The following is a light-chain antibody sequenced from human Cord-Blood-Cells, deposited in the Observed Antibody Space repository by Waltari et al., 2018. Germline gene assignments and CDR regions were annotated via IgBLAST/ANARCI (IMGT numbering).Light chain of an antibody. V-gene: IGLV2-14*01. CDR3: SSYTSSSTSYV. CDR1: SSDVGGYKY. Sequence: SALTQPASVSGSPGQSITISCTGTSSDVGGYKYVSWYQQHPGKAPKLMIYEVSNRPSGVSNRFSGSKSGNTASLTISGLQAEDEADYYCSSYTSSSTSYVFGTGTKVTVL. J-gene: IGLJ1*01. CDR2: EVS.